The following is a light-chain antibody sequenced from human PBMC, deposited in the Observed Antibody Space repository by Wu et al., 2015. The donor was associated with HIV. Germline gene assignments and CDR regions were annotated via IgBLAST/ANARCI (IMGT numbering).Light chain of an antibody. CDR1: QSVSSNY. Sequence: DIVLTQSPDTLSLSPGERATLSCRASQSVSSNYLAWYQQKPGQAPRLLIYSASIRATGIPARFSGSGSGTDFTLTISRLEPEDSAVYYCQQYGSSPRLFTFGPGTKVDIK. V-gene: IGKV3-20*01. CDR3: QQYGSSPRLFT. CDR2: SAS. J-gene: IGKJ3*01.